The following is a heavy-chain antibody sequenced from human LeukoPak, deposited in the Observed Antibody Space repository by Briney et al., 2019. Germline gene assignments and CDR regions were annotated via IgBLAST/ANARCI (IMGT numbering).Heavy chain of an antibody. V-gene: IGHV4-34*01. D-gene: IGHD4-17*01. CDR3: AIYGDYTFDY. Sequence: MASETLSLTCAVYGGSFSGYYGSWIRQPPGKGLEWIGKINHSGSTNYNPSLKSRVTMSVDTSKNQFSLNLSSVTAADTAVYYCAIYGDYTFDYWGQGTLVTVSS. CDR1: GGSFSGYY. J-gene: IGHJ4*02. CDR2: INHSGST.